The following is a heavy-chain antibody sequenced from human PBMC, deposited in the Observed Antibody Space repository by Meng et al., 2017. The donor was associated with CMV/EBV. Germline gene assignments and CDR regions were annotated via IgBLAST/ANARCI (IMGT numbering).Heavy chain of an antibody. CDR3: ARADGVYSSSWYWFDP. V-gene: IGHV3-48*03. D-gene: IGHD6-13*01. CDR1: GFTFSSYE. J-gene: IGHJ5*02. CDR2: ISSSGSTI. Sequence: GGSLRLSCAASGFTFSSYEMNWVRQAPGKGLEWVSYISSSGSTIYYADSVKGRFTISRDNAKNSLYLQMNSLRAEDTAVYYCARADGVYSSSWYWFDPWGQGTLVTSPQ.